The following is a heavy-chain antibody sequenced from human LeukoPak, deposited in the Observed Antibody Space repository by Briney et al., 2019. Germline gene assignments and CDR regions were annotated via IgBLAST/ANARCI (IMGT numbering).Heavy chain of an antibody. CDR1: GFTFSSYA. CDR3: ARSRDGYNYLDY. D-gene: IGHD5-24*01. J-gene: IGHJ4*02. Sequence: GGSLRLSCAASGFTFSSYAMSWVRQAPGKGLEWVSAISGSGGSTYYADPVKGRFTISRDNSKNTLYLQMNSLRAEDTAVYYCARSRDGYNYLDYWGQGTLVTVSS. V-gene: IGHV3-23*01. CDR2: ISGSGGST.